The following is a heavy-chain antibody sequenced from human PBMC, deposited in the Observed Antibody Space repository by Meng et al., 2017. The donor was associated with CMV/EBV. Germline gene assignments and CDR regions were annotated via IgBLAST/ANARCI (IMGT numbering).Heavy chain of an antibody. CDR1: GFTFDDYA. V-gene: IGHV3-9*03. CDR3: AKDMIVGGMDV. CDR2: ISWNSGSI. Sequence: SLKISCAASGFTFDDYAMHWVRQAPGKGPEWVSGISWNSGSIGYADSVKGRFTISRDNAKNSLYLQMNSLRAEDMALYYCAKDMIVGGMDVWGQGTTVTVSS. D-gene: IGHD3-22*01. J-gene: IGHJ6*02.